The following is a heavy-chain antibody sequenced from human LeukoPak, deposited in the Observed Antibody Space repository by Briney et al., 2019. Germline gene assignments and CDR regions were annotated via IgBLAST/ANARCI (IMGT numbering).Heavy chain of an antibody. CDR2: IYYSGST. V-gene: IGHV4-59*01. CDR1: GGSISSYY. CDR3: ARGGSYCSCGSCYLIGWFDP. J-gene: IGHJ5*02. Sequence: AETLSLTCTVSGGSISSYYWSWIRQPPGKGLEWIGYIYYSGSTNYNPSLKSRVTISVDSSKNQFSLKLSSVTAADTAVYYCARGGSYCSCGSCYLIGWFDPWGQGTLVTVSS. D-gene: IGHD2-15*01.